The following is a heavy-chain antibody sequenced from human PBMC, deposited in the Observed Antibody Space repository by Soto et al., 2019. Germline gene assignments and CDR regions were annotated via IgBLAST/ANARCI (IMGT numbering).Heavy chain of an antibody. J-gene: IGHJ4*02. CDR1: GGSFSGYY. V-gene: IGHV4-34*01. CDR2: INHSGST. CDR3: ARSYDSSGYPLLAVGYFDY. Sequence: KPSEILSLTCAVYGGSFSGYYWSWIRQPPGKGLEWIGEINHSGSTNYNPSLKSRVTISVDTSKNQFSLKLSSVTAADTAVYYCARSYDSSGYPLLAVGYFDYWGQGTLVTVSS. D-gene: IGHD3-22*01.